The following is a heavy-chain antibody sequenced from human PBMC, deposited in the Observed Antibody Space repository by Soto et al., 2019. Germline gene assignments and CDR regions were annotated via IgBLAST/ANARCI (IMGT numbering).Heavy chain of an antibody. V-gene: IGHV1-69*13. CDR2: IIPIFGTA. CDR1: GGTFSSYA. CDR3: ARVEILPGLRFSSDY. J-gene: IGHJ4*02. D-gene: IGHD3-3*01. Sequence: GASVKVSCKASGGTFSSYAISWVRQAPGQGLEWMGGIIPIFGTANYAQKFQGRVTITADESTSTAYMELSSLRSEDTAVYYCARVEILPGLRFSSDYWGQGTLVTVSS.